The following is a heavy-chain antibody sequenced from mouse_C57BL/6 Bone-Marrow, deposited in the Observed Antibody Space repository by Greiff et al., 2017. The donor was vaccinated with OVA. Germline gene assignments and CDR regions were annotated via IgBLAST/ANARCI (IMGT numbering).Heavy chain of an antibody. CDR3: ARQRPTIVTTRYFDV. CDR1: EYEFPSHD. J-gene: IGHJ1*03. V-gene: IGHV5-2*01. CDR2: INRDGGST. D-gene: IGHD2-5*01. Sequence: EVQLVESGGGLVQPGESLKLSCESNEYEFPSHDMSWVRKTPEQRLELVAAINRDGGSTYYPDTMERRFIISRDNTKKTLYLQMSSLRSEDTALYYCARQRPTIVTTRYFDVWGTGTTVTVSS.